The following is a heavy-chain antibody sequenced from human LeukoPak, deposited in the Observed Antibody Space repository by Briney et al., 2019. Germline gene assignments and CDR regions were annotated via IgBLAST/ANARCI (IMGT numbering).Heavy chain of an antibody. CDR2: IYYSGST. CDR1: GGSISSYY. Sequence: PSETLSLTCTVSGGSISSYYWSWIRQPPGKGLEWIGYIYYSGSTNYNPSLKSRVTMSVDTSKNQFSLKLSSVTAADTAVYYCARDAGEMATDYWGQGTLVTVSS. V-gene: IGHV4-59*12. J-gene: IGHJ4*02. CDR3: ARDAGEMATDY. D-gene: IGHD5-24*01.